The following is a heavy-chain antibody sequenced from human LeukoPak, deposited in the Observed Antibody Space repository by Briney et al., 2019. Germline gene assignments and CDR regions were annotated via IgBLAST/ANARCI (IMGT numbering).Heavy chain of an antibody. D-gene: IGHD3-16*01. CDR1: GGTFSSYA. V-gene: IGHV1-69*13. CDR2: IIPIFGTA. J-gene: IGHJ4*02. Sequence: SVRVSCKASGGTFSSYAISWVRQAPGQGLEWMGGIIPIFGTANYAQKFQGRVTITADESTSTAYMELSSLRSEDTAVYYCARERGVSPRTLFDYWGQGTLVTVSS. CDR3: ARERGVSPRTLFDY.